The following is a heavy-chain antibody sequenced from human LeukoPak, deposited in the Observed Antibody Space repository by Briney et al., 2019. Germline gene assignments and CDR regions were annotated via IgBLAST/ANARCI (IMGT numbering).Heavy chain of an antibody. CDR3: GRETDFGVVTN. CDR1: GDSVSSNSAS. J-gene: IGHJ4*02. Sequence: SQTLSLTCAISGDSVSSNSASWNWITQSPSRGLEWLERTYYRSKQCHSDYAQSVKGRITLNPDTSKNQFSLHLNSMTPEDTAVYYCGRETDFGVVTNWGQGTLVTVSS. V-gene: IGHV6-1*01. D-gene: IGHD3-3*01. CDR2: TYYRSKQCHS.